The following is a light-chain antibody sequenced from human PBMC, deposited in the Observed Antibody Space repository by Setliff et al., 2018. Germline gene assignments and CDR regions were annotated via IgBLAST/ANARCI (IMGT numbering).Light chain of an antibody. CDR3: MQALQTPLT. V-gene: IGKV2-28*01. J-gene: IGKJ4*01. CDR2: FGS. Sequence: DVVMTQSPLSLPVAPGEPASISCRSSQSLLHDNGRNYLDWYLQKPGQSPQLLIYFGSCRASGVPDRFSGSGSGTDFTLKISRVEAEDVGVYYCMQALQTPLTFGGGTKVDIK. CDR1: QSLLHDNGRNY.